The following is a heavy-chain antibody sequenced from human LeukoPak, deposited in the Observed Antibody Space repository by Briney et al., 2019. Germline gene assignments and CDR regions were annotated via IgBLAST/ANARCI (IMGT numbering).Heavy chain of an antibody. CDR3: ARDGEWLDAFDI. Sequence: SETLSLTCAVYGGSFSCYYWSWIRQPPGKGLEWIGEINHSGSTNYNPSLKSRVTISVDTSKNQFSLKLSSVTAADTAVYYCARDGEWLDAFDIWGQGTMVTVSS. V-gene: IGHV4-34*01. D-gene: IGHD5-12*01. CDR1: GGSFSCYY. CDR2: INHSGST. J-gene: IGHJ3*02.